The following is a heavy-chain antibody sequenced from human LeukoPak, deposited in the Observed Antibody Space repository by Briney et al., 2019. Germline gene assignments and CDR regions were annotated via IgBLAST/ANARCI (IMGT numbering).Heavy chain of an antibody. CDR2: ISYDGSNK. D-gene: IGHD2-2*01. CDR1: GFTFSSYA. Sequence: PGRSLRLSCAASGFTFSSYAMHWVRQAPGKGLEWVAVISYDGSNKYYADSVKGRFTISRDNAKNSLYLQMNSLRAEDTAVYYCARGPYCSSTRCYALYYYMDVWGKGTTVTISS. V-gene: IGHV3-30*04. J-gene: IGHJ6*03. CDR3: ARGPYCSSTRCYALYYYMDV.